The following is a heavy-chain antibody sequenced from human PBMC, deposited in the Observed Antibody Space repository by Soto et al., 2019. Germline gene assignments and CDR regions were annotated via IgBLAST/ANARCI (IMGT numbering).Heavy chain of an antibody. V-gene: IGHV4-59*01. D-gene: IGHD4-17*01. CDR2: IYYSGST. J-gene: IGHJ4*02. CDR1: GGSIGSYY. Sequence: PSETLSLTCTVSGGSIGSYYWSWIRQPPGKGLEWIGYIYYSGSTNYNPSLKSRVTISVDTSKNQFSLKLSSVTAADTAVYYCARAYGDYVFDYWGQGTLVTVS. CDR3: ARAYGDYVFDY.